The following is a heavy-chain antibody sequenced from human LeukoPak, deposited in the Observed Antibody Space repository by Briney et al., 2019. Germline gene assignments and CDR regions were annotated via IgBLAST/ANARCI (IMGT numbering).Heavy chain of an antibody. CDR3: ASRYPDL. J-gene: IGHJ2*01. CDR1: GGSISCYY. Sequence: SETLSLTCTVSGGSISCYYWRWVRQPPGKGLEWIVFIYCSGSTNYNPSLKSRVTMSVDSSKNQFYLKLSSVTAADSAVYYCASRYPDLWGRGTLVTVSS. V-gene: IGHV4-59*08. CDR2: IYCSGST.